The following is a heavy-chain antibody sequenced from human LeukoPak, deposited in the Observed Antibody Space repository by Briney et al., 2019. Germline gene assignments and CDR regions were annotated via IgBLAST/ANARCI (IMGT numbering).Heavy chain of an antibody. V-gene: IGHV4-31*03. CDR1: GGSIPTGGYY. CDR2: IHYSRTP. J-gene: IGHJ6*03. D-gene: IGHD3-22*01. CDR3: ARVRGVGDSSGYYSPLYYMDV. Sequence: SETLSLTCTFSGGSIPTGGYYWSWIRQPPGKGLEWIGYIHYSRTPYYNSSLESRVTISLDTSKNQFSLRLSSVTAADTGVYYCARVRGVGDSSGYYSPLYYMDVWGKGTTVTVSS.